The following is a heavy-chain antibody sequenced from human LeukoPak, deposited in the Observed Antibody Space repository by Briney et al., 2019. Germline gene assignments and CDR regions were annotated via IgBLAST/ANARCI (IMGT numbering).Heavy chain of an antibody. J-gene: IGHJ4*02. CDR2: INPDGSTT. CDR1: GFTFSNYW. V-gene: IGHV3-74*01. Sequence: GGSLRLSCAASGFTFSNYWMHWVRQDPGKGLVWVSFINPDGSTTNYADSVKGRFTISRDNAKNSLYLQMNSLRAEDTAVYYCARLGGDDLILDYWGQGTLVTVSS. CDR3: ARLGGDDLILDY. D-gene: IGHD2-21*02.